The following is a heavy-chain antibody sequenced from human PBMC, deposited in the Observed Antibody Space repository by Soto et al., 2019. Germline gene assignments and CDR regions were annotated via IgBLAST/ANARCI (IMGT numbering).Heavy chain of an antibody. CDR1: GYTFTGYY. D-gene: IGHD5-18*01. CDR3: ARMCRYSYGLTEESQTGCYGMDV. J-gene: IGHJ6*02. V-gene: IGHV1-2*04. CDR2: INPNSGGT. Sequence: QVQLVQSGAEVKKPGASVKVSCKASGYTFTGYYMHWVRQAPGQGLEWMGWINPNSGGTNYAQKFQGWVTMTRDTSISTAYMELSRLRSDDTAVYYCARMCRYSYGLTEESQTGCYGMDVWGQGTTVTVSS.